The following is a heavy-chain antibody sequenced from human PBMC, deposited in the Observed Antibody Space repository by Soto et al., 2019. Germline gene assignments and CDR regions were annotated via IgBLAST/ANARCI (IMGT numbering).Heavy chain of an antibody. Sequence: GGSLRLSCAASGFTFSSYAMHWVRQAPGKGLEWVAVISYDGSNKYYADSVKGRFTISRDNSKNTLYLQMNSLRAEDTAVYYCARARGSSGYYSVFDYWGQGTLVTVSS. CDR1: GFTFSSYA. D-gene: IGHD3-22*01. CDR3: ARARGSSGYYSVFDY. CDR2: ISYDGSNK. V-gene: IGHV3-30-3*01. J-gene: IGHJ4*02.